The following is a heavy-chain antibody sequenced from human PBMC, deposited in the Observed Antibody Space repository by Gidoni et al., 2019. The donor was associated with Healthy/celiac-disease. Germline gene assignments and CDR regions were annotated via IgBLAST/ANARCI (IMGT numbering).Heavy chain of an antibody. Sequence: GGLVKPGGSLRLSCAASGFTFSDYYMSWIRQAPGKGLEWVSYISSSSSYTNYAESVKGRFTIARDNAKNSLYLQMKRLRAEDTAVYYCARRNPALRIDIWGQGTMVTVSS. CDR2: ISSSSSYT. V-gene: IGHV3-11*06. CDR3: ARRNPALRIDI. D-gene: IGHD3-3*01. J-gene: IGHJ3*02. CDR1: GFTFSDYY.